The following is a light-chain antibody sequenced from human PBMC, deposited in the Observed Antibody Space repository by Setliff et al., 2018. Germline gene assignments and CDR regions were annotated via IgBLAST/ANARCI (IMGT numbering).Light chain of an antibody. Sequence: QSALTQPPSASGSPGQSVTISCTGTSSDVGGYDYVSWYQQHPGKAPKLLIYEVSERPSGVPDRFSGSKSGNTASLTVSGLQAEDEADYYCSAYAGSKNWGVCGTGTSHRP. CDR1: SSDVGGYDY. V-gene: IGLV2-8*01. CDR3: SAYAGSKNWGV. J-gene: IGLJ1*01. CDR2: EVS.